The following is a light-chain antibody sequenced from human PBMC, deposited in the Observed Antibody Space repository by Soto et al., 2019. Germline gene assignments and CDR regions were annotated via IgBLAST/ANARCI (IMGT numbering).Light chain of an antibody. CDR3: QQYGSSLRT. V-gene: IGKV3-20*01. CDR1: QSVNSNY. CDR2: GAS. J-gene: IGKJ1*01. Sequence: EIVLTQSPGTLSLSPGERATLSCRASQSVNSNYLAWYQQKPGQAPRLLIYGASNTATGIPDRFSGSGSGTDFTLTISRLEPEDFAVYYCQQYGSSLRTFGQGTKVDIK.